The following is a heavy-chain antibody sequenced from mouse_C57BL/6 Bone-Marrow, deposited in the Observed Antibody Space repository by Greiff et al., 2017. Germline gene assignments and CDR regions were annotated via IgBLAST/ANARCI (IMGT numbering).Heavy chain of an antibody. V-gene: IGHV5-6*01. CDR3: ASLVARYFDV. CDR2: ISSGGSYT. Sequence: EVHLVESGGDLVKPGGSLKLSCAASGFTFSSYGMSWVRQTPDKRLEWVATISSGGSYTYYPDSVKGRFTISRDNAKNTLYLQMSSLKSEDTAMYYCASLVARYFDVWGTGTTVTVSS. J-gene: IGHJ1*03. CDR1: GFTFSSYG. D-gene: IGHD1-1*01.